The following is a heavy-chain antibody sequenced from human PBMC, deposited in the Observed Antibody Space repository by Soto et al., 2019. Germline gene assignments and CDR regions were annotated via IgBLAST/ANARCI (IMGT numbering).Heavy chain of an antibody. J-gene: IGHJ4*02. Sequence: QVQLQESGPGLVKPSGTLSLTCAVSSGAIDNKECWSWVRQPPGRGLEWIGEIQRSGTTHYXPSXXXXXXXXXXXXXXXXXXXLXSVTAAXTAVYFCATSAVAGTVIDYWGQGTLXTXSS. V-gene: IGHV4-4*02. CDR2: IQRSGTT. CDR1: SGAIDNKEC. CDR3: ATSAVAGTVIDY. D-gene: IGHD6-19*01.